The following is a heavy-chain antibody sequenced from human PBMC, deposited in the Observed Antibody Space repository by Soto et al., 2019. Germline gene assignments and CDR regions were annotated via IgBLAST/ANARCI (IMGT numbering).Heavy chain of an antibody. J-gene: IGHJ5*02. D-gene: IGHD6-19*01. CDR1: GFTFSDYY. V-gene: IGHV3-11*05. CDR3: AREVTVAGTGWFDP. CDR2: ISSSSSYT. Sequence: QVQLVESGGGLVKPGGSLRLSCAASGFTFSDYYMSWIRQAPGKGLEWVSYISSSSSYTNYADSVKGRFTISRDNAKNSMYLEMNSLRAEDTAVYYGAREVTVAGTGWFDPWGQGTLVTVSS.